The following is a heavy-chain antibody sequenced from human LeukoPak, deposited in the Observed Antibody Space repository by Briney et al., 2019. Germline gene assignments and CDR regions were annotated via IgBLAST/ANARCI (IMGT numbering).Heavy chain of an antibody. CDR1: GGTFISYA. Sequence: SVTVSFKGSGGTFISYAISWVRQAPGQGMEWVGGIIPILGTANYAQKFQGRGTITTDEDTSTAYMELSSLRSEDTAVYYCATDGGTYNLFDPWGQGTLVTVSS. V-gene: IGHV1-69*05. CDR2: IIPILGTA. J-gene: IGHJ5*02. CDR3: ATDGGTYNLFDP. D-gene: IGHD4-23*01.